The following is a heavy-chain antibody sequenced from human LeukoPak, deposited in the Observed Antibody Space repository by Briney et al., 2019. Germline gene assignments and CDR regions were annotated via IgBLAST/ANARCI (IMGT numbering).Heavy chain of an antibody. CDR3: VRGGSGGGDYYMDV. CDR2: IRHDGSNK. Sequence: PGGSLRLSCAASGFTFSSYGMHWVRQAPGKGLEWVAFIRHDGSNKYYADSTRRRFTISRENSKNTLSLQMNSLRAEDTAAYYCVRGGSGGGDYYMDVWGKGTTVTVSS. CDR1: GFTFSSYG. V-gene: IGHV3-30*02. J-gene: IGHJ6*03. D-gene: IGHD3-10*01.